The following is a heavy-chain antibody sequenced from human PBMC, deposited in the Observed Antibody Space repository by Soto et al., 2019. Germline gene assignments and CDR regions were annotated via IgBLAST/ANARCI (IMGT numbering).Heavy chain of an antibody. CDR3: ARGVDIVVVPAANRERDYYYYYMDV. CDR2: ISAYNGNT. D-gene: IGHD2-2*03. Sequence: ASVKVSCKASGYTFTSYGISWVRQAPGQGLEWMGWISAYNGNTNYAQKLQGRVTMTTDTSTSTAYMELRSLRSDDTAVYYCARGVDIVVVPAANRERDYYYYYMDVWGKGTTVTVSS. CDR1: GYTFTSYG. J-gene: IGHJ6*03. V-gene: IGHV1-18*01.